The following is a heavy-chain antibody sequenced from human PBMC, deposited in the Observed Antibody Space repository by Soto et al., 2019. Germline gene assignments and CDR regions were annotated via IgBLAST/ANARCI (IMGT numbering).Heavy chain of an antibody. Sequence: GGSLRLSCAASGITFSSYGMHWVRQAPGKGLEWVAVISYDGSNKYYADSVKGRFTISRDNSKNTLYLQMNSLRAEDTAVYYCAKEAMGVAGLFDYWGQGTLVTSPQ. V-gene: IGHV3-30*18. CDR3: AKEAMGVAGLFDY. J-gene: IGHJ4*02. CDR2: ISYDGSNK. CDR1: GITFSSYG. D-gene: IGHD6-19*01.